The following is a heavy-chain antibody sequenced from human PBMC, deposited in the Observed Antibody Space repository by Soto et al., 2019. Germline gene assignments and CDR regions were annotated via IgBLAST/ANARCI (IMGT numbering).Heavy chain of an antibody. CDR2: INAGNGNT. CDR3: ARGTPRTIFGVDHDDFDI. J-gene: IGHJ3*02. Sequence: GASVKVSCKASGYTFTSYAMHWVRQAPGQRLEWMGWINAGNGNTKYSQKFQGRVTITRDTSASTAYMELSSLRSEDTAVYYCARGTPRTIFGVDHDDFDIWGQGTMVTVSS. V-gene: IGHV1-3*01. D-gene: IGHD3-3*01. CDR1: GYTFTSYA.